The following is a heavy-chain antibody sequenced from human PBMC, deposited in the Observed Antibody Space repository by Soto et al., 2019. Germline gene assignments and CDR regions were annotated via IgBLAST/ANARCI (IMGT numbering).Heavy chain of an antibody. V-gene: IGHV1-46*01. CDR1: GDTFTDYY. D-gene: IGHD2-21*02. CDR3: ARGGHFVVVTAALDS. Sequence: QVQLVQSGAEVKKPGASVKDSCKASGDTFTDYYIHWVRQAPGQGLEWMGTVNPSGGHTTYAQHFPGRMSMTSDTSTSTPYMELTSLTSEATAVYYCARGGHFVVVTAALDSGGQGTRFTFSS. J-gene: IGHJ4*02. CDR2: VNPSGGHT.